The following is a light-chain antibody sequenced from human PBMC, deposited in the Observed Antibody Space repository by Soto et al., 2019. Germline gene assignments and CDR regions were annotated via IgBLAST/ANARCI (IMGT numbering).Light chain of an antibody. J-gene: IGKJ4*01. CDR2: GAS. Sequence: EIVLTQSPATLSLSPGERATLSCRASQSVGSSYLAWYQQKPGQAPRLLIYGASSRATGIPDRFSGCGSGTDFSLTISRLAPEDFAVGGSPLTFGGGTKVDIK. CDR3: PLT. CDR1: QSVGSSY. V-gene: IGKV3-20*02.